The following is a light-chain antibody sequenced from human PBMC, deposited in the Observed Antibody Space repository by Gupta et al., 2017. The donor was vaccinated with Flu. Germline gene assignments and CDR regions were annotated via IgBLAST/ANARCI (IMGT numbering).Light chain of an antibody. CDR3: CAYAGSYTYV. CDR1: RNDVGGYNY. CDR2: DVD. J-gene: IGLJ1*01. Sequence: QSALTQPRSVSGSPGQSVTISCTGTRNDVGGYNYVSWYQQHPGKVPKYRIYDVDKRPSGVPDRFSGSKSGNTASLTISGLQAEDEADYYCCAYAGSYTYVFGTGTKVTVL. V-gene: IGLV2-11*01.